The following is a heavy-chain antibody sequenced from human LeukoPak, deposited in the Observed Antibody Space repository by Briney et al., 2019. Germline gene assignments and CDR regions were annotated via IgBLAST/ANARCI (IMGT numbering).Heavy chain of an antibody. CDR1: GFTFSSYG. D-gene: IGHD6-13*01. V-gene: IGHV3-33*08. CDR3: ARDLRIAAASDAFDI. J-gene: IGHJ3*02. CDR2: IWYDGSNK. Sequence: GGSLRLSCAASGFTFSSYGMHWVRQAPGKGLEWVAVIWYDGSNKYYADSVKGRFTISRDNSKNTLYLQMNSLRAEDTAVYYCARDLRIAAASDAFDIWGQGTMVTVSS.